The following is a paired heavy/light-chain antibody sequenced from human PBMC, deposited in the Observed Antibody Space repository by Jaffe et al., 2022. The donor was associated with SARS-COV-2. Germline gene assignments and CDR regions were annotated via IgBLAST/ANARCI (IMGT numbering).Heavy chain of an antibody. CDR2: IRDKAHSYST. V-gene: IGHV3-72*01. Sequence: EVQLVESGGALVQPGGSLTLSCAASGFIFSDHYMEWVRQAPGKGLEWVGRIRDKAHSYSTEYAASVKGRFTVSRDDSKSSLYLRMSGLKTEDTAMYYCSRLGFPAGDSGNYWYYFDNWGQGTLVTVSS. J-gene: IGHJ4*02. CDR1: GFIFSDHY. CDR3: SRLGFPAGDSGNYWYYFDN. D-gene: IGHD3-10*01.
Light chain of an antibody. CDR1: QSIARS. Sequence: DIQMTQSPSSLSASVGDRVTIACRASQSIARSLNWYQQKPGKAPNVLIYAASSLESGAPSRFSGSGSGTDFTLTINSVQPEDFATYYCQQSYANPWTFGQGTKVEIK. CDR3: QQSYANPWT. V-gene: IGKV1-39*01. CDR2: AAS. J-gene: IGKJ1*01.